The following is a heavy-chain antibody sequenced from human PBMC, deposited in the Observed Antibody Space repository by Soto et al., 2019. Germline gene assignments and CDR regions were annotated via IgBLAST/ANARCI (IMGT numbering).Heavy chain of an antibody. Sequence: GGSLRLSCVASGFTFTTYAMSWVRQAQGKGLEWVSGISASGGSTYYADSVKGRFTISRDNSKNTLYLQMNSLRAEDTAVYYCATRRGVSPTATSAYKWFDPWGQGTLVTVSS. CDR1: GFTFTTYA. V-gene: IGHV3-23*01. J-gene: IGHJ5*02. D-gene: IGHD4-17*01. CDR2: ISASGGST. CDR3: ATRRGVSPTATSAYKWFDP.